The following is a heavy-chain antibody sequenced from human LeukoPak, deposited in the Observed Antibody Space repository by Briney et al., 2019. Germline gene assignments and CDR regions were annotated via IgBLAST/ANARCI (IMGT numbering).Heavy chain of an antibody. Sequence: TGGSLRLSCAASGFTFSSYWMHWVRQAPGKGLVWVSRINSDGSSTSYADSVKGRFTISRDNAKNTLYLQMNSLRAEDTAVYYCARVIPRGYYDSSGYLFDYLGQGTLVTVSS. D-gene: IGHD3-22*01. CDR3: ARVIPRGYYDSSGYLFDY. CDR2: INSDGSST. CDR1: GFTFSSYW. J-gene: IGHJ4*02. V-gene: IGHV3-74*01.